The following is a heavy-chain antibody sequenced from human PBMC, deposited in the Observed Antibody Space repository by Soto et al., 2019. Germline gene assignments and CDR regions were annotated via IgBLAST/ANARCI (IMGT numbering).Heavy chain of an antibody. V-gene: IGHV4-4*07. CDR1: GGSISSYY. J-gene: IGHJ5*02. Sequence: SETLSLTCTVSGGSISSYYWSWIRQPAGKGLEWIGRIYTSGSTNYNPSLKSRVTMSVDTSKNQFSLKLSSVTAADTAVYYCARVYPPYGSGSYVLGHWFDPWGQGTLVTVSS. CDR2: IYTSGST. CDR3: ARVYPPYGSGSYVLGHWFDP. D-gene: IGHD3-10*01.